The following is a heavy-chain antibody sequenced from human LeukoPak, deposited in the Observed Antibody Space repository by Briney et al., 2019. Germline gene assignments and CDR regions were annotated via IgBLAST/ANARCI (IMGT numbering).Heavy chain of an antibody. J-gene: IGHJ1*01. CDR3: AKDRDCSGGSCRSEYFQH. V-gene: IGHV3-23*01. CDR1: GFTFSSYA. CDR2: ISGSGGST. D-gene: IGHD2-15*01. Sequence: PGGXLRLSCAASGFTFSSYAMSWVRQAPGKGLEWVSAISGSGGSTYYADSVKGRFTISRDNSKNTLYLQMNSLRAEDTAVYYCAKDRDCSGGSCRSEYFQHWGQGTLVTVSS.